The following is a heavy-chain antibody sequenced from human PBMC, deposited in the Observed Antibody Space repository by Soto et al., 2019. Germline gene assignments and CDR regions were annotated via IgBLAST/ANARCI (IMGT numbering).Heavy chain of an antibody. V-gene: IGHV3-23*01. Sequence: EVQLLESGGDLVQPGGSLRLSCATSGFTFSNCAMSWVRHTPGKALEWVSGISGSGANTYNAESVKGRFTISRDNSMNTMNLQMNSLREDDTAVYYCAKDRENRGDNCWSGFEKWGPGTLVIVSS. D-gene: IGHD3-3*01. CDR3: AKDRENRGDNCWSGFEK. CDR2: ISGSGANT. CDR1: GFTFSNCA. J-gene: IGHJ4*02.